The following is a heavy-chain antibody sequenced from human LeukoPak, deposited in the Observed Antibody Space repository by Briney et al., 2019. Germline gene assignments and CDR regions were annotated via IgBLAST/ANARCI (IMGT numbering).Heavy chain of an antibody. V-gene: IGHV4-34*01. CDR2: INHSGST. CDR3: ARGYSPVVVVAATVYFDY. CDR1: GGSFSGYY. Sequence: SETLSLTCAVYGGSFSGYYWSWIRQPPGKGLEWMGEINHSGSTNYNPSLKSRVTISVDTSKNQFSLKLSSVTAADTAVYYCARGYSPVVVVAATVYFDYWGQGTLVTVSS. J-gene: IGHJ4*02. D-gene: IGHD2-15*01.